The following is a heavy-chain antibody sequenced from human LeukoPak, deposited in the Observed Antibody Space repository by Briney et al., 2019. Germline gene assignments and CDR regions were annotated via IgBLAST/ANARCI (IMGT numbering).Heavy chain of an antibody. CDR1: GGSFSGYY. J-gene: IGHJ5*02. Sequence: SETLSLTCAVYGGSFSGYYWSWIRQPPGKGLEWIGEINHSGSTNYNPSLKSRVTISVDTSKNQFSLKLSSVTAADTAVYYCARENNHLTWFDPWGQGTLVTVSS. V-gene: IGHV4-34*01. D-gene: IGHD1-14*01. CDR3: ARENNHLTWFDP. CDR2: INHSGST.